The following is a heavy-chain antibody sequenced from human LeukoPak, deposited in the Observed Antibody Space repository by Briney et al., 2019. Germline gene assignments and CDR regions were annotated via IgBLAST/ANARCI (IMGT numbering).Heavy chain of an antibody. CDR1: GFTFSSYS. CDR2: ISSSSSYI. CDR3: ASGGYCSGGSCYINNWFDP. J-gene: IGHJ5*02. V-gene: IGHV3-21*01. Sequence: GGSLRLSCAASGFTFSSYSMNWVRQAPGKGLEWVSSISSSSSYIYYADSVKGRFTISRDNAKNSLYLQMNSLRAEDTAVYYCASGGYCSGGSCYINNWFDPWGQGTLVTVSS. D-gene: IGHD2-15*01.